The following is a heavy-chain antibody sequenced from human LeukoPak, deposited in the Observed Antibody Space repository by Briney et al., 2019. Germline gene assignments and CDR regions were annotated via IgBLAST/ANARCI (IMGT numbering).Heavy chain of an antibody. J-gene: IGHJ3*02. Sequence: PGGSLRLSCAASGFTFSGYAMHWVRQAPGKGLEYVSAISSNGGSTYYANSVKGRFTISRDNSKNTLYLQMGSLRAEDMAVYYCARGDSSGWFGAFDIWGQGTMVTVSS. CDR3: ARGDSSGWFGAFDI. CDR2: ISSNGGST. V-gene: IGHV3-64*01. CDR1: GFTFSGYA. D-gene: IGHD6-19*01.